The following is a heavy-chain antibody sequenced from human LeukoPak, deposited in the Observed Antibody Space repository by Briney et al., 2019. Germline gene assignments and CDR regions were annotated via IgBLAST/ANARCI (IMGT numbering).Heavy chain of an antibody. D-gene: IGHD3-10*01. CDR3: ATSPMWFGELFGSYYMDV. J-gene: IGHJ6*03. Sequence: PSETLSLTCTVSGGSISSYYWSWIRQPPGKGLEWIGYIYYSGSTNYNPSLKSRVTISVDTSKNQFSLKLSSLTAADTAVYYCATSPMWFGELFGSYYMDVWGKGTTVTISS. CDR2: IYYSGST. CDR1: GGSISSYY. V-gene: IGHV4-59*12.